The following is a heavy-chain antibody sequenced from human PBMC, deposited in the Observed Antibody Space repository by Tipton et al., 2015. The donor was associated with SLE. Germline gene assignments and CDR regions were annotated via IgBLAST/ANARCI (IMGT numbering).Heavy chain of an antibody. CDR2: ISSSSSYT. CDR1: GFTFSSYS. D-gene: IGHD5-18*01. V-gene: IGHV3-21*05. Sequence: SLRLSCAASGFTFSSYSMNWVRQAPGKGLEWVSYISSSSSYTNYADSVKGRFTISRDNAKNSLYLQMNSLRAEDTAVYYCARAVSGYSYGCWGQGTLVTVSS. CDR3: ARAVSGYSYGC. J-gene: IGHJ4*02.